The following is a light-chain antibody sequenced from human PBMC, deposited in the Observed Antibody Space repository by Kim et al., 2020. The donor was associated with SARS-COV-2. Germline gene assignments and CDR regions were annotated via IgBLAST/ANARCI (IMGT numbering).Light chain of an antibody. CDR3: QQGYRTPYA. CDR2: AAS. CDR1: QSISNY. Sequence: DIQMTQSPSSLSASVGDRVTITCRASQSISNYFNWYEQKPGKAPNLLIYAASTLQSGVPSRFSGSGSGTDFTLTISSLQPEDFATYYCQQGYRTPYAFGQGTKLEI. J-gene: IGKJ2*01. V-gene: IGKV1-39*01.